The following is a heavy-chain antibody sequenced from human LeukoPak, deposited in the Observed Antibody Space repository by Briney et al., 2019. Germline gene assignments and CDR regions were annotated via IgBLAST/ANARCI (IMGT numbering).Heavy chain of an antibody. J-gene: IGHJ4*02. D-gene: IGHD5-24*01. Sequence: SETLSLTYTVSGGSISSYYWSWIRQPPGKGLEWIGYIYYSGSTNYNPSLKSRVTISVDTSKNQFSLELSSVTAADTAVYYCARDISWGDGYNLRGYFDYWGQGTLVTVSS. CDR2: IYYSGST. CDR1: GGSISSYY. V-gene: IGHV4-59*01. CDR3: ARDISWGDGYNLRGYFDY.